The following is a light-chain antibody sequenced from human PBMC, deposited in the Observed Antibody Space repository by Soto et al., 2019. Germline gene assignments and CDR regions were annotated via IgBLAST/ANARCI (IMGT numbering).Light chain of an antibody. Sequence: EIVMTQSPATLSVSQGERATLSCRASQSVSSNLACYQQKPGQAPRLLIYGASTRATGIPARFSGTGSGTEFTLTISSLQSEDFAVYYCQQYNNWPLTFGGGTKVEIK. CDR3: QQYNNWPLT. J-gene: IGKJ4*01. V-gene: IGKV3D-15*01. CDR1: QSVSSN. CDR2: GAS.